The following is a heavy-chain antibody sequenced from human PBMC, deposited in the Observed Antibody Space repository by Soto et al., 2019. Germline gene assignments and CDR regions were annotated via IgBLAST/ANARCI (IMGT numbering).Heavy chain of an antibody. CDR2: IYHSGST. J-gene: IGHJ4*02. D-gene: IGHD3-22*01. V-gene: IGHV4-30-2*02. Sequence: SETLSLTCAVSGGSISSGGYSWSWIRQPPGKGLEWIGYIYHSGSTYYNPSLKSRVTISEDRSKNQFSLKLSSVTAADTAVYYCAGGFYYYDSSGYYPLFDYWGQGTLVTVSS. CDR3: AGGFYYYDSSGYYPLFDY. CDR1: GGSISSGGYS.